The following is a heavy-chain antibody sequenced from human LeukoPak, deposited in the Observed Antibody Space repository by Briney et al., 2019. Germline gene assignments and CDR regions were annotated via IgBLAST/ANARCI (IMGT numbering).Heavy chain of an antibody. J-gene: IGHJ3*02. CDR3: AKGELRFLEWLLTGAFDI. Sequence: PGGTLRLSCAASGFTFSSYGMNWVRQAPGKGLEWVSAISGSGGSTYYADSVKGRFTISRANAKNSLYLQMNSMRAEDMALYYCAKGELRFLEWLLTGAFDIWGQGTMVTVSS. CDR2: ISGSGGST. CDR1: GFTFSSYG. D-gene: IGHD3-3*01. V-gene: IGHV3-23*01.